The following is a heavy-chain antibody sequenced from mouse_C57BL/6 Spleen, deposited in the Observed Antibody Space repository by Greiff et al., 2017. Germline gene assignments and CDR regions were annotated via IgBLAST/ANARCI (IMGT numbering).Heavy chain of an antibody. V-gene: IGHV1-26*01. Sequence: EVQLQQSGPELVKPGASVKISCKASGYTFTDYYMNWVKQSHGKSLEWIGDINPNNGGTSYNQKFKGKATLTVDKSSSTAYMELRSLTSEDSAVYYCASPYDYDGYYFDYWGQGTTLTVSS. CDR3: ASPYDYDGYYFDY. D-gene: IGHD2-4*01. CDR1: GYTFTDYY. CDR2: INPNNGGT. J-gene: IGHJ2*01.